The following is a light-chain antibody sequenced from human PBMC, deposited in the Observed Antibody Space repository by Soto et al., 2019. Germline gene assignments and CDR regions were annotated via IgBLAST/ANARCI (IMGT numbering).Light chain of an antibody. CDR2: GAS. V-gene: IGKV3-20*01. J-gene: IGKJ2*01. CDR1: QSVSSGY. Sequence: ETVMTQSPGTLSLSPGERATLSCRASQSVSSGYLAWYQQKPGQAPRLLIFGASNRSTGIPDRFTGSGSGTDFTLTISRLEPADFAVYYCQQYGISQNTFGQGTKLEIK. CDR3: QQYGISQNT.